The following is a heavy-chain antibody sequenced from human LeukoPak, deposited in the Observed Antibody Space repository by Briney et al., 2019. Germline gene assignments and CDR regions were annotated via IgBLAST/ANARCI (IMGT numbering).Heavy chain of an antibody. Sequence: GGSLRLSCAASGFTFSSYWMHWVRQAPGKGLVWVSRINSDGSSTSYADSVKSRFTISRDNAKNTLYLQMNSLRAEDTAVYYCARGLVPRRDYYGMDVWGQGTTVTVSS. CDR1: GFTFSSYW. V-gene: IGHV3-74*01. D-gene: IGHD3-10*01. J-gene: IGHJ6*02. CDR2: INSDGSST. CDR3: ARGLVPRRDYYGMDV.